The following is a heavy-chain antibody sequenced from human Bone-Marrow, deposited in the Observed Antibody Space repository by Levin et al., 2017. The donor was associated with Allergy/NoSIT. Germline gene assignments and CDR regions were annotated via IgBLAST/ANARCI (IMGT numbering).Heavy chain of an antibody. J-gene: IGHJ4*02. CDR3: ARRWDFYGSGSFLDYFDY. D-gene: IGHD3-10*01. V-gene: IGHV4-34*01. CDR1: GGSFSGYY. CDR2: INHSGST. Sequence: GSLRLSCAVYGGSFSGYYWSWIRQPPGKGLEWIGEINHSGSTNYNPSLKSRVTISVDTSKNQFSLKVSSVTAADTAVYYCARRWDFYGSGSFLDYFDYWGQGTLVTVSS.